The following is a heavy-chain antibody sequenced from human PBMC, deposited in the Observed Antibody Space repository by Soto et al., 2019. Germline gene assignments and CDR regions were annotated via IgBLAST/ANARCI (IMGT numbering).Heavy chain of an antibody. Sequence: GASVKVSCKASGYTFTNYAMHWVRQAPGQRLEWMGWINAGNGNTKYSQKFQGRVTITSDTSASTAYMELSSLRSEDTAVYYCARGMDYYDSSGYYLYYFDYWGQGTLVTVSS. J-gene: IGHJ4*02. CDR2: INAGNGNT. D-gene: IGHD3-22*01. V-gene: IGHV1-3*01. CDR1: GYTFTNYA. CDR3: ARGMDYYDSSGYYLYYFDY.